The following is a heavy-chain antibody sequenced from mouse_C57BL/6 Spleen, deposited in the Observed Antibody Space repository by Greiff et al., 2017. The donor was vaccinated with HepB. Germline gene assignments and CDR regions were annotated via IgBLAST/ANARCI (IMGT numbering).Heavy chain of an antibody. V-gene: IGHV1-81*01. CDR2: IYPRSGNT. CDR3: ARSKWYGNYVEVYYAMDY. J-gene: IGHJ4*01. D-gene: IGHD2-10*02. Sequence: QQSCKASGYTFTSYGISWVKQRTGQGLEWIGEIYPRSGNTYYNEKFKGKATLTADKSSSTAYMELRSLTSEDSAVYFCARSKWYGNYVEVYYAMDYWGQGTSVTVSS. CDR1: GYTFTSYG.